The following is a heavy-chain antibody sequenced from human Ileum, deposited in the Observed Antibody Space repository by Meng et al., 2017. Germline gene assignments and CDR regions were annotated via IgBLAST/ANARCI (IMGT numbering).Heavy chain of an antibody. CDR2: MYFSGST. CDR3: ARGHYDKYFDS. D-gene: IGHD3-22*01. J-gene: IGHJ4*02. CDR1: GGSVNTGSYY. Sequence: QVQLQESGPGMVRPSQTLCLTITISGGSVNTGSYYWSRIRQPPGKGLEWIGYMYFSGSTKYNASLKSRVIKSVDTSKKQFSLNLTSVTAADTAVYYCARGHYDKYFDSWGQGTLVTVSS. V-gene: IGHV4-61*01.